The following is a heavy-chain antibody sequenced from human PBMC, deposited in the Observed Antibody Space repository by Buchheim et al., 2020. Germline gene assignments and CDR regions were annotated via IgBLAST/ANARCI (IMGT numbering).Heavy chain of an antibody. CDR2: INHSGST. J-gene: IGHJ6*02. V-gene: IGHV4-34*01. D-gene: IGHD3-10*01. CDR3: ASITGITMVRGVIIDGMDV. CDR1: GGSFSGYY. Sequence: QVQLQQWGAGLLKPSETLSLTCAVYGGSFSGYYWSWIRQPPGKGLEWIGEINHSGSTNYNPSLKSRVTISVDPSKNQFSLQLSSVTAADTAVYYCASITGITMVRGVIIDGMDVWGRGTT.